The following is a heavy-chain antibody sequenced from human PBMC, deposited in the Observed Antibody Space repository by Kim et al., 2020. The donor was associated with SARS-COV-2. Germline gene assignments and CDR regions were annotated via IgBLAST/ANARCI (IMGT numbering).Heavy chain of an antibody. J-gene: IGHJ4*02. V-gene: IGHV3-48*02. D-gene: IGHD3-9*01. Sequence: KGRFTISRDNAKNSLYLQMNSLRDEDTAVYYCASEAPTDILTGPYYFDYWGQGTLVTVSS. CDR3: ASEAPTDILTGPYYFDY.